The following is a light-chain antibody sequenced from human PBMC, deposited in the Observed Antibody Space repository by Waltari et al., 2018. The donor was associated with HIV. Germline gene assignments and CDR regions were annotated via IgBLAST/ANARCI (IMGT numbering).Light chain of an antibody. CDR1: SSDVGNYNR. V-gene: IGLV2-18*02. Sequence: QSALTQPPSVSGSPGQSVTISCTGTSSDVGNYNRVSWYQQPPGSAPKLMIYEVSNRPSGVPRGFSGSKSGNTSSLTISGLQAEDEADYYCSSYTSSNTFVVFGGGTKLTVL. CDR2: EVS. J-gene: IGLJ2*01. CDR3: SSYTSSNTFVV.